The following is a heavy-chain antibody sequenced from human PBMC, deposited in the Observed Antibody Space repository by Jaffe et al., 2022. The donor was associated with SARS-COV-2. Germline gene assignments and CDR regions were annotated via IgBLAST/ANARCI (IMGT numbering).Heavy chain of an antibody. Sequence: EVQLVESGGGLVQPGGSLRLSCAASGFTFSSYSMNWVRQAPGKGLEWVSYISSSSSTIYYADSVKGRFTISRDNAKNSLYLQMNSLRDEDTAVYYCARDKNDYVWGSYLHDYWGQGTLVTVSS. D-gene: IGHD3-16*02. J-gene: IGHJ4*02. CDR2: ISSSSSTI. CDR1: GFTFSSYS. CDR3: ARDKNDYVWGSYLHDY. V-gene: IGHV3-48*02.